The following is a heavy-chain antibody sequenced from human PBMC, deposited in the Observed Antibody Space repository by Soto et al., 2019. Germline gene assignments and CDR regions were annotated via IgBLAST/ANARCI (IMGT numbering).Heavy chain of an antibody. CDR3: ARDDLFVDNGLDH. V-gene: IGHV3-33*01. D-gene: IGHD1-1*01. J-gene: IGHJ4*02. CDR1: GFSFSAHG. Sequence: QVQLVESGGGVVRPGTSLRLSCAATGFSFSAHGMHWVRQAPGKGLEWLAVINDGSEEGYADSVRGRFTISRDNARNILYLQMDNLRDEDSALYSCARDDLFVDNGLDHWGQGTMVTVSS. CDR2: INDGSEE.